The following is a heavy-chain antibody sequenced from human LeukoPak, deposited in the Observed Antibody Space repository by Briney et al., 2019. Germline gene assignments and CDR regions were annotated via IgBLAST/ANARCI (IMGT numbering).Heavy chain of an antibody. CDR2: INHSGST. CDR1: GFTVSSNS. J-gene: IGHJ4*02. V-gene: IGHV4-34*01. CDR3: ARQVLVGATNF. Sequence: GSLRLSCTVSGFTVSSNSMSWVRQAPGKGLEWIGEINHSGSTYYNPSLKSRVTISVDTSKNQFSLKLSSVTAADTAVYYCARQVLVGATNFWGQGTLVTVSS. D-gene: IGHD1-26*01.